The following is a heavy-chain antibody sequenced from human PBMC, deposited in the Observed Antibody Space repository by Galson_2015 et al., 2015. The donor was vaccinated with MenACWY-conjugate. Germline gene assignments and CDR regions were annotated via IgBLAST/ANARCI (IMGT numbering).Heavy chain of an antibody. CDR2: ISPGDSNT. V-gene: IGHV5-51*01. CDR3: ARHPPGGRGMDV. Sequence: QSGAEVKKPGESLKISCKASGYIFTTYWIAWVRQMPGKGLEWMGLISPGDSNTRYSPSFQGQVTISADKSISTAYLQWSSLKDSDTAMYYCARHPPGGRGMDVWGQGTTVTVSS. J-gene: IGHJ6*02. D-gene: IGHD1-26*01. CDR1: GYIFTTYW.